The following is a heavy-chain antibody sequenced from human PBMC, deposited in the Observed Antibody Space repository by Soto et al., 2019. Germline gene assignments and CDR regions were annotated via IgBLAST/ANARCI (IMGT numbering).Heavy chain of an antibody. CDR2: INPNSGGT. CDR3: ARVPVAATYNWFDP. V-gene: IGHV1-2*04. J-gene: IGHJ5*02. Sequence: QVQLVQSGAEVKKPGASVKVSCKASGYTFTGYYMHWVRKAPGQGLEWMGWINPNSGGTNYAQKFQGWVTMTRDTSISTAYMELSRLRSDDTAVYYCARVPVAATYNWFDPWGQGTLVTVSS. D-gene: IGHD2-15*01. CDR1: GYTFTGYY.